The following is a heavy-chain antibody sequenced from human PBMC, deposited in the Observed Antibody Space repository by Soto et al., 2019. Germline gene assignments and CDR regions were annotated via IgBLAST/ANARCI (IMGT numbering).Heavy chain of an antibody. V-gene: IGHV1-3*01. CDR1: GYTFTNYY. J-gene: IGHJ5*02. D-gene: IGHD6-19*01. CDR2: INAGNGNT. CDR3: ARGVAGPLHWFDP. Sequence: ASMKVSCKASGYTFTNYYMHWVRQAPGQRLEWMGWINAGNGNTKYSQKFQGRVTITRDTSASTAYMELSSLRSEDTAVYYCARGVAGPLHWFDPWGQGTLVTVSS.